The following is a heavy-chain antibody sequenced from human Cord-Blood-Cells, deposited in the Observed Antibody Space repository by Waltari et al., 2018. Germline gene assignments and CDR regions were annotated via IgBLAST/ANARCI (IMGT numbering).Heavy chain of an antibody. Sequence: EVQLVESGGGLVQPGGSLKLSCAASGFTFSGSAMHWVRQASGKGLEWVGRIRSKANSYAAAYAASVKSRFTISSDVSKHTAYLQMNSLKTEDTAVYYCTRRGTICGVVIDDAFDIWVQGTMVTVSS. D-gene: IGHD3-3*01. CDR2: IRSKANSYAA. V-gene: IGHV3-73*02. CDR3: TRRGTICGVVIDDAFDI. CDR1: GFTFSGSA. J-gene: IGHJ3*02.